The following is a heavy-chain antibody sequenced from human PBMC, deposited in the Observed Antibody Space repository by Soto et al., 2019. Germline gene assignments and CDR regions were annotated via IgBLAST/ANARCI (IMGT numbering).Heavy chain of an antibody. J-gene: IGHJ6*02. CDR2: IIPIFGTA. V-gene: IGHV1-69*06. CDR1: GGTFSSYA. Sequence: QVQLVQSGAEVKKPGSSVKVSCKASGGTFSSYAISWVRQAPGQGLEWMGGIIPIFGTANYAQKFQGRVTITADKSTSTGYMELSSLRSEDTAVYYCARGLPFYCSSWYYYGMDVWGQGTTVTVSS. D-gene: IGHD6-13*01. CDR3: ARGLPFYCSSWYYYGMDV.